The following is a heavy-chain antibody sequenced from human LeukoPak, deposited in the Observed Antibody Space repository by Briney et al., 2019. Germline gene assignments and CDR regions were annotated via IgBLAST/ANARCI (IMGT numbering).Heavy chain of an antibody. CDR2: ISGSGGST. CDR1: GFTFSSYA. D-gene: IGHD3-10*01. CDR3: ATTMVRGVYYFDY. V-gene: IGHV3-23*01. J-gene: IGHJ4*02. Sequence: HPGGSLRLSCAASGFTFSSYAMSWVRQAPGKGLEWVSAISGSGGSTYYADSVKGRFTISRDNSKNTLYLQMNSLRAEDTAVYYCATTMVRGVYYFDYWGQGTLVTVSS.